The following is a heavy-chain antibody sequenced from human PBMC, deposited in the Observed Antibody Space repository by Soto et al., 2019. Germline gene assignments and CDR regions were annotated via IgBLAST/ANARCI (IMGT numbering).Heavy chain of an antibody. V-gene: IGHV1-2*02. J-gene: IGHJ6*02. CDR2: INPNSGGT. CDR1: GYTFTGYY. Sequence: ASVKVSCKASGYTFTGYYMHWVRQAPGQGLEWMGWINPNSGGTNYAQKFQGGVTMTRDTSISTAYMERSRLRSDDTAVYYCARGLKSGSYYYYGMDVWGQGTTVTVSS. CDR3: ARGLKSGSYYYYGMDV. D-gene: IGHD1-26*01.